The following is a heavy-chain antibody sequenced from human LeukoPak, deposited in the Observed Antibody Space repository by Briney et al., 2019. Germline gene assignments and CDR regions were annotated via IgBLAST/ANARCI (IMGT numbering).Heavy chain of an antibody. CDR1: GGTFSSYA. V-gene: IGHV1-69*01. Sequence: VASVKVSCKASGGTFSSYAISWVRQAPGQGLEWMGGIIPIFGTANYAQKFQGRVTITADESTSTAYMELSSLRSEDTAVYYCARYFMNYDFWSGYSTEKNWFDPWGQGTLVTVSS. D-gene: IGHD3-3*01. CDR3: ARYFMNYDFWSGYSTEKNWFDP. CDR2: IIPIFGTA. J-gene: IGHJ5*02.